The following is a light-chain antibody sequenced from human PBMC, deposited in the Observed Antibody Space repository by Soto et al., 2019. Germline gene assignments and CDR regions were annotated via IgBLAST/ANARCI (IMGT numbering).Light chain of an antibody. CDR3: SAYTSSSTPDV. CDR1: SSDVGGYNY. V-gene: IGLV2-14*01. J-gene: IGLJ1*01. CDR2: DVS. Sequence: QSVLTQPASVSGSPGQSVTISCTGTSSDVGGYNYVSWYQQHPGKAPKLMIYDVSNRPSGVSNRFSGSKSGNTASLTISGRPAEDEAAYYCSAYTSSSTPDVFGTGTKLTVL.